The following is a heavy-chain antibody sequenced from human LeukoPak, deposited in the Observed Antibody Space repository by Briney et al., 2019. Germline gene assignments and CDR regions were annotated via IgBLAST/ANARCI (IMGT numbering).Heavy chain of an antibody. CDR3: ARVWRPTVTTIGVFDY. CDR1: GFTSSNYW. CDR2: IKQGGSEK. D-gene: IGHD4-17*01. J-gene: IGHJ4*02. V-gene: IGHV3-7*01. Sequence: PGGSLRLSCAASGFTSSNYWMSWVRQAPGKGLEWVANIKQGGSEKYYVDSVKGRFTISRDNAKNSLYLQMNSLRADDTAVYYCARVWRPTVTTIGVFDYWGQGTLVTVSS.